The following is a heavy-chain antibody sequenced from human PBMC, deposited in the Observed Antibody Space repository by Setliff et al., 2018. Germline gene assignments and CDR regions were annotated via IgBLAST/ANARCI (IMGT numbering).Heavy chain of an antibody. CDR1: GYAFTTYH. CDR2: INPSGDT. CDR3: ARVPLPLDIVVVVAATPLEYYYYMDV. J-gene: IGHJ6*03. V-gene: IGHV1-46*01. D-gene: IGHD2-15*01. Sequence: ASVKVSCKTSGYAFTTYHMHWVRQAPGQGLEWMGRINPSGDTGYAQKLQGRVTMTTDTSTSTAYMELRSLRSDDTAVYYCARVPLPLDIVVVVAATPLEYYYYMDVWGKGTTVTVSS.